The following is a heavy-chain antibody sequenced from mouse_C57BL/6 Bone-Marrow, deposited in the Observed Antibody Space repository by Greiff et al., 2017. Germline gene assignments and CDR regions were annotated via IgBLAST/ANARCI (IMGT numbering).Heavy chain of an antibody. J-gene: IGHJ3*01. CDR1: GFTFSSYG. CDR2: ISSGGSYT. CDR3: ATTPRRGFAD. V-gene: IGHV5-6*01. Sequence: EVQRVESGGDLVKPGGSLKLSCAASGFTFSSYGMSWVRQTPDTRLEWVATISSGGSYTYYPDSVKGRFTISRDNAKNTRYLQMSSLKSEDTAMYYFATTPRRGFADWGQGTLGTVSA.